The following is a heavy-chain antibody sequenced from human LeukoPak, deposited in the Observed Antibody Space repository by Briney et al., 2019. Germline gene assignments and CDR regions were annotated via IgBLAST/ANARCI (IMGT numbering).Heavy chain of an antibody. CDR3: VTEPYDSGGYWRGDY. Sequence: GGSLRLSCAASGFTFSSYGMHWVRQAPGKGLEWVALISSDGSNKYYADSVKGRFTISRDNSKNTLYLQMNSLRTEDTAVYYCVTEPYDSGGYWRGDYWGQGTLVTVSS. CDR2: ISSDGSNK. J-gene: IGHJ4*02. CDR1: GFTFSSYG. D-gene: IGHD3-22*01. V-gene: IGHV3-30*19.